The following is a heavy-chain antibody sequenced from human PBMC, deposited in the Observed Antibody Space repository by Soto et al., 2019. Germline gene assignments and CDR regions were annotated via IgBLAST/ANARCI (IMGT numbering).Heavy chain of an antibody. CDR1: GYTFTSYA. CDR2: INAGNGNT. V-gene: IGHV1-3*01. Sequence: ASVKVSCKASGYTFTSYAMHWVRQAPGQRLEWMGWINAGNGNTKYSQKFQGRVTITRDTSASTAYMELSSLRSEDTAVYYCARASYRGYDFDYYYGMAVWGQGTTVTVSS. D-gene: IGHD5-12*01. CDR3: ARASYRGYDFDYYYGMAV. J-gene: IGHJ6*02.